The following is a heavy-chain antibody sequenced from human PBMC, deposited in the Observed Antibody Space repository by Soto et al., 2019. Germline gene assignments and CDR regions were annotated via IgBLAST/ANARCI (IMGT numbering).Heavy chain of an antibody. CDR2: ISSSSSYI. CDR1: GFTFSSYS. J-gene: IGHJ4*02. V-gene: IGHV3-21*04. CDR3: ARGPNSLTGYYGPFEY. D-gene: IGHD3-9*01. Sequence: GGSLRLSCAASGFTFSSYSMNWVRQAPGKGLEWVSSISSSSSYIYYADSVKGRFTISRDNAKNSLYLQMNSLRAEDTAVYYCARGPNSLTGYYGPFEYWGQGTLVTVSS.